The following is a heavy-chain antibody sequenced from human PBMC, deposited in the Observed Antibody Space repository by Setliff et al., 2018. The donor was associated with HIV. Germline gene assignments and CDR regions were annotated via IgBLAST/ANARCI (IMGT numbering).Heavy chain of an antibody. Sequence: SETLSLTCTVSGGSISSGNYYWSWIRQHPVKGLEWIGYIDSSGNTYYKSSLRSRVTLSVDTSKNQFSLKLSSVTAADTAVYYCARQREVYGTVYYYYMDVWGKGTTVTVSS. J-gene: IGHJ6*03. V-gene: IGHV4-31*02. CDR3: ARQREVYGTVYYYYMDV. CDR2: IDSSGNT. D-gene: IGHD4-17*01. CDR1: GGSISSGNYY.